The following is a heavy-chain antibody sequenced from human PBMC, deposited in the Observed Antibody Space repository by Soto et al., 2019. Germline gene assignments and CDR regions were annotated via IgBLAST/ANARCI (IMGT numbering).Heavy chain of an antibody. CDR1: GGSIIIGDYY. J-gene: IGHJ4*02. V-gene: IGHV4-30-4*01. CDR3: ARVFDSSGYYPALDY. Sequence: PSETLCLTWTVSGGSIIIGDYYWSWISQPPGKCLEWIWYIYYSGSTYYNPPLESQVTISVDTSKNQFSLKLSSVTAADTAVYYCARVFDSSGYYPALDYWGQGILVTVSS. CDR2: IYYSGST. D-gene: IGHD3-22*01.